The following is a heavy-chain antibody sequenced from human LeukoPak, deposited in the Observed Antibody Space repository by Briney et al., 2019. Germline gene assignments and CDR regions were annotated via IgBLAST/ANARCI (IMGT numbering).Heavy chain of an antibody. Sequence: ASVKVSCKASGYTFTGYYMHWVRQAPGQGLEWMGWINPNSGGTNYAQKFQGRVTITADESTSTAYMELSSLRSEDTAVYYCAGVGRARYCSGGSCYGWFDPWGQGTLVTVSS. J-gene: IGHJ5*02. V-gene: IGHV1-2*02. CDR3: AGVGRARYCSGGSCYGWFDP. CDR2: INPNSGGT. D-gene: IGHD2-15*01. CDR1: GYTFTGYY.